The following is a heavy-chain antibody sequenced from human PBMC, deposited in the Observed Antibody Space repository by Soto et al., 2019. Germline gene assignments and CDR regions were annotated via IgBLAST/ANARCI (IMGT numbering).Heavy chain of an antibody. D-gene: IGHD3-10*01. CDR2: IYYSGST. CDR1: GGSISGGGYY. J-gene: IGHJ5*02. CDR3: ARARLWFGESFRANWFDP. Sequence: SETLSLTCTVSGGSISGGGYYWSWIRQHPGKGLEWIGYIYYSGSTYYNQSLKSRVTISVDTSKNQYSMKLSSVTAADTAVYYCARARLWFGESFRANWFDPWGQGTLVTVSS. V-gene: IGHV4-31*03.